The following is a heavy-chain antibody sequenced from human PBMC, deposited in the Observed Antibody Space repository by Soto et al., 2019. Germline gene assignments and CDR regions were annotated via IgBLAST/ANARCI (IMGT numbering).Heavy chain of an antibody. Sequence: GGSLRLSCAVSGFTFSNYDMNWVRQAPGKGLEWVAVISYDGSNKNYVDSVKGRFTISRDDSKNTLYLQMNGLRAEDTAVYYCARDALKKNYYDSSGYYWGQGTQVTVSS. J-gene: IGHJ4*02. CDR3: ARDALKKNYYDSSGYY. CDR1: GFTFSNYD. D-gene: IGHD3-22*01. CDR2: ISYDGSNK. V-gene: IGHV3-30-3*01.